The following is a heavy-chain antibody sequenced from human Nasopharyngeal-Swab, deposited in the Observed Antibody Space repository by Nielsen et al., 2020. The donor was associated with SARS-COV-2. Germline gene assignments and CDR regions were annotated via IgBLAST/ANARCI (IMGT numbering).Heavy chain of an antibody. D-gene: IGHD3-3*01. CDR3: AKDGGGVVISLSDY. CDR1: GFTFDDYA. V-gene: IGHV3-23*01. CDR2: ISGSGGST. Sequence: GGSLRLSCAASGFTFDDYAMHWVRQAPGKGLEWVSAISGSGGSTYYADSVKGRFTISRDNSKNTLYLQMNSLRAEDTAVYYCAKDGGGVVISLSDYWGQGTLVTVSS. J-gene: IGHJ4*02.